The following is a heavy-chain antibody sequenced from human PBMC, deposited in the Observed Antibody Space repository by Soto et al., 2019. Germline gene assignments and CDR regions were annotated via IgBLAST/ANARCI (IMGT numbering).Heavy chain of an antibody. Sequence: SVKVSCKASGGTFSSYAISWVRQAPGQGLEWMGGIIPIFGTANYAQKFQGRVTITADESTSTAYMELSSLRSEDTAVYYCARAPPGAMVPFDYWGQVTLVTVSS. CDR3: ARAPPGAMVPFDY. CDR2: IIPIFGTA. V-gene: IGHV1-69*13. D-gene: IGHD5-18*01. J-gene: IGHJ4*02. CDR1: GGTFSSYA.